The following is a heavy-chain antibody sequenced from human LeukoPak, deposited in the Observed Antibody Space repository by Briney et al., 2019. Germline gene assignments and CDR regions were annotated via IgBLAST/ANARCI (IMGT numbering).Heavy chain of an antibody. CDR2: INPKTGGT. CDR1: GYTFTGYY. D-gene: IGHD3-10*01. Sequence: ASVKVSCKASGYTFTGYYMHWVRQAPGQGLEWMGWINPKTGGTTYAQKFQDSVTMTLDTSISTTYMELNSLRSDDTALYYCANWGGYGSGSVFDYWGQGTLVTVSS. V-gene: IGHV1-2*02. CDR3: ANWGGYGSGSVFDY. J-gene: IGHJ4*02.